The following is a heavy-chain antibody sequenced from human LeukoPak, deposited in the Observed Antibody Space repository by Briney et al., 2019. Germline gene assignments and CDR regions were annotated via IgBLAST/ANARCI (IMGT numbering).Heavy chain of an antibody. CDR1: GCIFSNSGYY. D-gene: IGHD6-13*01. CDR3: ARHHVAAFGTDSNLDY. CDR2: VYDTGRT. Sequence: SETLSLTCTVSGCIFSNSGYYWGWIRQPPGKGLEWSGGVYDTGRTYYNPSLKGRVTISVDTSKNQVSLNMSSEPAADTAVYFCARHHVAAFGTDSNLDYWGQGTLVTVSS. J-gene: IGHJ4*02. V-gene: IGHV4-39*01.